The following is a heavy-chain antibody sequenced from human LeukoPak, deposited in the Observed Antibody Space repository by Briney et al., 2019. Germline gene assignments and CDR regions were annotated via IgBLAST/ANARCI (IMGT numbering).Heavy chain of an antibody. V-gene: IGHV3-66*01. J-gene: IGHJ4*02. CDR2: IYTGDNT. Sequence: DPGGSLRLSCAASGFTVSSNYMSWVRQAPGKGLEWVSIIYTGDNTFYADSVKGRFTISRDNSKNTLYLQMNSLRAEDTAVYYCASAWHLGIVVVMLDSWGQGTLVTVSS. CDR1: GFTVSSNY. CDR3: ASAWHLGIVVVMLDS. D-gene: IGHD3-22*01.